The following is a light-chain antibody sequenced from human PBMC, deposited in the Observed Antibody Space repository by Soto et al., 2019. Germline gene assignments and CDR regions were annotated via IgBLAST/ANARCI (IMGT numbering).Light chain of an antibody. Sequence: EIVLTQSPGTLSLSPGERATLSCRASQSVSSSYLAWYQQKPGQAPRLLIYGSSSRANGIPDRFSGSGSGKDFTLTISGLESEYFAVDYWGQYCSYCRYTYGQGTRLEIK. CDR2: GSS. CDR3: GQYCSYCRYT. CDR1: QSVSSSY. J-gene: IGKJ2*01. V-gene: IGKV3-20*01.